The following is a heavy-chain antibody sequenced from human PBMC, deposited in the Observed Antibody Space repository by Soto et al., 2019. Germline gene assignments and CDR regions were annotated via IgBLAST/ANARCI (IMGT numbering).Heavy chain of an antibody. D-gene: IGHD5-12*01. CDR3: AKDRVATTRVRYGMDV. Sequence: PGGSLGLSCASSGFTFSSYAMIWVRQAPGKGLEWVSAISGSGGSTYYADSVKGRFTISRDNSKNTLYLQMNSLRAEDTAVYYCAKDRVATTRVRYGMDVWGQGTTVTVSS. V-gene: IGHV3-23*01. J-gene: IGHJ6*02. CDR2: ISGSGGST. CDR1: GFTFSSYA.